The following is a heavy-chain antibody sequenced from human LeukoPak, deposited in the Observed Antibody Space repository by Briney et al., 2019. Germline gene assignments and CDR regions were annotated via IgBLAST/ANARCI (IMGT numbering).Heavy chain of an antibody. V-gene: IGHV3-66*01. CDR3: ARRGRDGYNWNFDY. CDR2: IYSDGRT. J-gene: IGHJ4*02. Sequence: GGSLRLSCAASGLTVSSNYMSWVRQPPGKRLEWVSVIYSDGRTYYADSVKARFTISRDNSKDTLYLQMNSLGAEDTAVYYCARRGRDGYNWNFDYWGQGTLVTVSS. CDR1: GLTVSSNY. D-gene: IGHD5-24*01.